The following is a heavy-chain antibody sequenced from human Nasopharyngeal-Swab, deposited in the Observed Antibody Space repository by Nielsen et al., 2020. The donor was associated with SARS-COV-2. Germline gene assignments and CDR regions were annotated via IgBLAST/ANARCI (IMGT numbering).Heavy chain of an antibody. D-gene: IGHD5-12*01. CDR3: ARAQYSGYDYYYYMDV. CDR2: IYYSGST. V-gene: IGHV4-59*01. CDR1: GGSISSYY. J-gene: IGHJ6*03. Sequence: SETLSLTCTVSGGSISSYYWSWIRQPPGKGLEWIGYIYYSGSTNYNPSLKSRVTISVDTSKNQFSLKLSSVTAADTAVYYCARAQYSGYDYYYYMDVWGKGTTVTVFS.